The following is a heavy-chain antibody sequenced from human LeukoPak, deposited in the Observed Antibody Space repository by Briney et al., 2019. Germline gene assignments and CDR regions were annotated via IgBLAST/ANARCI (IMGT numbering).Heavy chain of an antibody. Sequence: ASVNVSCKTSGYTFTGYYMHWVRQAPGLGLEWMGWINPNSGGTKYAQKFQGRVTMTRDTSINTAYMELSRLTSDDTATYFCAPTTSDWRQFYFDYWGQGTLVTVSS. J-gene: IGHJ4*02. CDR3: APTTSDWRQFYFDY. V-gene: IGHV1-2*02. CDR1: GYTFTGYY. CDR2: INPNSGGT. D-gene: IGHD6-19*01.